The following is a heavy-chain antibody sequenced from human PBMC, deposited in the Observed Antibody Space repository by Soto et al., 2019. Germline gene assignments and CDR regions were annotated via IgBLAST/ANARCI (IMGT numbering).Heavy chain of an antibody. J-gene: IGHJ4*02. CDR3: VKDDGGYPSTAPH. D-gene: IGHD3-22*01. Sequence: EVQLLESGGGLVQPGGSLRPSCAASGITISNYPMSWVRQAPGKGLDWVSGISGSGDRTYYADSAKGRFTLSKDISGKSLSLQLVSLGVEDTAVYFCVKDDGGYPSTAPHWGQGTLVTVSS. CDR2: ISGSGDRT. V-gene: IGHV3-23*01. CDR1: GITISNYP.